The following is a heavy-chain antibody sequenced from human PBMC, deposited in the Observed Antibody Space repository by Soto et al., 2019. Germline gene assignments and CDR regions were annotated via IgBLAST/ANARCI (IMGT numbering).Heavy chain of an antibody. J-gene: IGHJ5*02. V-gene: IGHV6-1*01. CDR2: TYYRSKWYN. Sequence: SRTLSLTCAISGDSVSSNSAAWNWIRQSPSRGLEWLGRTYYRSKWYNDYAVSVKSRITINPDTSKNQFSLQLNSVTPEDTAVYYCARDWYSSSWYFKSAPWFDPWGQGTLVTVSS. D-gene: IGHD6-13*01. CDR1: GDSVSSNSAA. CDR3: ARDWYSSSWYFKSAPWFDP.